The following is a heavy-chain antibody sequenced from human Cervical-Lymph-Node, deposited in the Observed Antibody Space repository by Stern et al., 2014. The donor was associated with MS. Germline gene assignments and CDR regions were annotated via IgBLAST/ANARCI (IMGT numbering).Heavy chain of an antibody. D-gene: IGHD2-15*01. J-gene: IGHJ4*02. CDR2: IYHTGSV. CDR1: GGSLRSYY. CDR3: AREGEYCSGSRCYPFLDY. Sequence: QLQLQESGPGLVKPSETLSLTCTVSGGSLRSYYWNWIRQAPGKGLEWLGFIYHTGSVNYTPSLSSRVAMSVATSKNQFSLTVSSVTAADTAVYYCAREGEYCSGSRCYPFLDYWGQGTLVTVSS. V-gene: IGHV4-59*01.